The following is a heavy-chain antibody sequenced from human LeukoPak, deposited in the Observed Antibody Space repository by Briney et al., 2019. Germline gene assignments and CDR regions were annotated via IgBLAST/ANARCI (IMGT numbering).Heavy chain of an antibody. CDR1: GFIFSGSW. CDR2: VKKDVSEK. CDR3: TTETWYSAGN. V-gene: IGHV3-7*03. Sequence: GGSLRLSCTASGFIFSGSWRALMRQAPGAGLEWVAIVKKDVSEKYYVDSMKGRFTISRDNTKNSLFMKMTSLRAEDTAIYYCTTETWYSAGNWGQGRLVTVSS. J-gene: IGHJ4*02. D-gene: IGHD2-15*01.